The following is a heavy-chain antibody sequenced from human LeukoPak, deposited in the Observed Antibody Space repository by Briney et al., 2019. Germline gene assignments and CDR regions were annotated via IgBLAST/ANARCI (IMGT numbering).Heavy chain of an antibody. CDR3: ARGYCTNGVCRTFDI. J-gene: IGHJ4*02. CDR1: GYTFTDYF. D-gene: IGHD2-8*01. CDR2: ISPNGGTT. Sequence: GXSVKVSCKASGYTFTDYFIHWVRQAPGQGLEWMGIISPNGGTTNYAQKFQDRVTMTRDTSTSTVYMELSSLRSEDTAVYYCARGYCTNGVCRTFDIWGQGTLVTVSS. V-gene: IGHV1-46*01.